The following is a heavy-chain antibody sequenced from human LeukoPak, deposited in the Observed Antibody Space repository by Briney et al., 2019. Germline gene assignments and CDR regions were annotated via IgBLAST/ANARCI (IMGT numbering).Heavy chain of an antibody. CDR3: AREDSSGFDF. V-gene: IGHV1-46*01. CDR2: INPSGAGT. Sequence: ASVKVSCKASGYTFTGYYIHWVRQAPGQGLEWMGVINPSGAGTTYAQKFQGRVTMTRDTSTSTVYMELSSLRSEDTAVYYCAREDSSGFDFWGQGTLVTVSS. J-gene: IGHJ4*02. D-gene: IGHD3-22*01. CDR1: GYTFTGYY.